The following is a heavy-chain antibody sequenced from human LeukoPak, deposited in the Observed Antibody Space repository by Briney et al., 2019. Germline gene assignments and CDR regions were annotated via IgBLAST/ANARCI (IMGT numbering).Heavy chain of an antibody. V-gene: IGHV4-34*01. Sequence: PSETLSLTCAVYGGSFSGYYWSWIRQPPGKGLEWIGEINHSGSTNYNPSLKSRVTISVDTSKNQFSLKLSSVTAADTAVYYCARRPQVVGATDVGYWGQGTLVTVSS. CDR2: INHSGST. J-gene: IGHJ4*02. CDR1: GGSFSGYY. D-gene: IGHD1-26*01. CDR3: ARRPQVVGATDVGY.